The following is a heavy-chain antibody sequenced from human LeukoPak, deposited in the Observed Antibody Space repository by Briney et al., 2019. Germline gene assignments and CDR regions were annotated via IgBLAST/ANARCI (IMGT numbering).Heavy chain of an antibody. Sequence: PSETLSLTCSVSGDSVSRSDSYWDWIRQPPGKGLEWIGTIYYSGRTYYSPSLKSRVTMSVDPSNNQFSLTLRPVTAADTAVYYCARRRYYDGSGYLVWGQGTLLSVSS. V-gene: IGHV4-39*01. CDR1: GDSVSRSDSY. J-gene: IGHJ1*01. CDR2: IYYSGRT. D-gene: IGHD3-22*01. CDR3: ARRRYYDGSGYLV.